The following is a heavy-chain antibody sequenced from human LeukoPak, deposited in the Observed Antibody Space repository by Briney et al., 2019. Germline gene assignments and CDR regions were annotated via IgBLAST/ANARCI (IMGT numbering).Heavy chain of an antibody. D-gene: IGHD3-22*01. V-gene: IGHV3-48*03. Sequence: GGSLRLSCAASGFSFSVYEMHWVRQAPGKGLEWISDISSSGSTTYYADSVKGRFTISRDNAKRFLYLQMNSLRAEDTAVYYCARGPARYYESSGLDCWGQGTLVTVSS. CDR1: GFSFSVYE. CDR3: ARGPARYYESSGLDC. J-gene: IGHJ4*02. CDR2: ISSSGSTT.